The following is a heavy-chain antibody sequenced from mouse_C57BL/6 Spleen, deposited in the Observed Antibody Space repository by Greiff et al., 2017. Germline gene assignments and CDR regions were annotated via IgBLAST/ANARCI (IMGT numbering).Heavy chain of an antibody. CDR3: ARSNDGYYDGFAY. Sequence: QVQLKQPGAELVKPGASVKLSCKASGYTFTSYWMHWVKQRPGQGLEWIGMIHPNSGSTNYNEKFKSKATLTVDKSSSTAYMQLSSLTSEDSAVYYCARSNDGYYDGFAYWGQGTLVTVSA. CDR1: GYTFTSYW. J-gene: IGHJ3*01. V-gene: IGHV1-64*01. CDR2: IHPNSGST. D-gene: IGHD2-3*01.